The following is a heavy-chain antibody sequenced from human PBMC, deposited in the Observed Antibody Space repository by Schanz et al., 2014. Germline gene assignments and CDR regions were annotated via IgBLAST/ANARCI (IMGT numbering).Heavy chain of an antibody. CDR3: ARDRDQWDGNYLDY. CDR2: IGGSDGNT. Sequence: QVQLVQSGGEVKTPGASVKVSCKASGYTFTRSGISWVRQAPGQGLEWMGWIGGSDGNTKFAQKFQGRVTMTPDTSTSTVYMELRSLTSDDSAVYYCARDRDQWDGNYLDYWGQGTLVTVSS. V-gene: IGHV1-18*01. D-gene: IGHD1-26*01. J-gene: IGHJ4*02. CDR1: GYTFTRSG.